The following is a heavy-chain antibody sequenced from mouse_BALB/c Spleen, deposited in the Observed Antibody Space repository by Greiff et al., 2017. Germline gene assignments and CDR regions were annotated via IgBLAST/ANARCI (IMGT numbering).Heavy chain of an antibody. V-gene: IGHV5-6*01. CDR3: ARRGGPAAMDY. Sequence: EVQLVESGGDLVKPGGSLKLSCAASGFTFSSYGMSWVRQTPDKRLEWVATISSGGSYTYYPDSVKGRFTISRDNAKNTLYLQMSSLKSEDTAMYYCARRGGPAAMDYWGQGTSVTVSS. CDR1: GFTFSSYG. CDR2: ISSGGSYT. J-gene: IGHJ4*01.